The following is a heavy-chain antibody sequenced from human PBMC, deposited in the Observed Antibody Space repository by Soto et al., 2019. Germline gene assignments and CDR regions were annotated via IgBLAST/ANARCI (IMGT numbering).Heavy chain of an antibody. CDR1: GFIFSDDW. CDR3: ARARIDY. Sequence: EVQLVESGGGLVQPGGSLRLSCAVSGFIFSDDWMTWVRQAPGKGLEWVATISPEGSEKYYVDSLKGRFTISRDNAKNSLYLQMISLRAEYTALYYCARARIDYWGRGTLITVSS. CDR2: ISPEGSEK. V-gene: IGHV3-7*03. J-gene: IGHJ4*02.